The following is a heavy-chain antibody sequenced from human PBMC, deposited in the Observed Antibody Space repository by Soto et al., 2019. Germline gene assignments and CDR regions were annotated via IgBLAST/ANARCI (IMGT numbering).Heavy chain of an antibody. CDR3: ARSSYYDFWSGYYPRDAFDI. D-gene: IGHD3-3*01. Sequence: SETLSLTCTVSGGSISSSSYYWGWIRQPPGKGLEWIGSIYYSGSTYYNPSLKSRVTISVDTSKNQFSLKLSSVTAADTAVYYCARSSYYDFWSGYYPRDAFDIWGQGTMVTVSS. CDR1: GGSISSSSYY. CDR2: IYYSGST. J-gene: IGHJ3*02. V-gene: IGHV4-39*01.